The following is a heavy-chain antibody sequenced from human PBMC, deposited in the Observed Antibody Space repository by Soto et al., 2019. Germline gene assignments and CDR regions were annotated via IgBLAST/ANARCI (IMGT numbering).Heavy chain of an antibody. J-gene: IGHJ4*02. CDR3: AKSPLDFWSGYPPFDY. CDR1: GFTFSSYA. V-gene: IGHV3-23*01. CDR2: ISGSGGST. D-gene: IGHD3-3*01. Sequence: PGGSLRLSCAASGFTFSSYAMSWVRQAPGKGLEWVSAISGSGGSTYYADSVKGRFTISRDNSKNTLYLQMNSLRAEDTAVYYCAKSPLDFWSGYPPFDYWGQGTLVTVSS.